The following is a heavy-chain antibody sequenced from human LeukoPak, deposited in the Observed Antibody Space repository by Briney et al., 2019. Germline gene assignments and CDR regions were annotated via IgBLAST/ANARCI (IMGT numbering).Heavy chain of an antibody. CDR3: ARERALYSSSSAYYYYMDV. CDR2: IKQGGSEK. D-gene: IGHD6-6*01. J-gene: IGHJ6*03. CDR1: GFPFSIYW. V-gene: IGHV3-7*01. Sequence: PGGSLSLPCTASGFPFSIYWMSWVRQAPGEGVEGVGNIKQGGSEKYYVDSVKGRFTISRDNAKNSLYLQMNSLRAEDTAVYYCARERALYSSSSAYYYYMDVWGKGTTVTVSS.